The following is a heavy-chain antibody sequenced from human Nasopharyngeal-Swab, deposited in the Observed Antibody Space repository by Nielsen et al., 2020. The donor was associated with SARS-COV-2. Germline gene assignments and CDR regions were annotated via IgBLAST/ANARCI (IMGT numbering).Heavy chain of an antibody. CDR1: GDSISSSSYY. Sequence: SETLSLTCTVSGDSISSSSYYWGWICQPPGKGLEWIGSIYSSGSTYYNPSLKSRVTISVDTSKNQFSLKLSSVTAADTAVYYCARLLDYWGQGTLVTVSS. J-gene: IGHJ4*02. V-gene: IGHV4-39*01. CDR2: IYSSGST. CDR3: ARLLDY.